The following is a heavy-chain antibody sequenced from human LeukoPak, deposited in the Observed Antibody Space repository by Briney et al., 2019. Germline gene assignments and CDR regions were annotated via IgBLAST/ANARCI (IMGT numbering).Heavy chain of an antibody. CDR2: IIPIFGTA. J-gene: IGHJ3*02. D-gene: IGHD3-9*01. Sequence: SVKVSCKASGYTFTSYYMHWVRQAPGQGLEWMGGIIPIFGTANYAQKFQGRVTITADESTSTACMELSSLRSEDTAVYYCASLAPYYDILTGDDAFDIWGQGTMVTVSS. V-gene: IGHV1-69*13. CDR3: ASLAPYYDILTGDDAFDI. CDR1: GYTFTSYY.